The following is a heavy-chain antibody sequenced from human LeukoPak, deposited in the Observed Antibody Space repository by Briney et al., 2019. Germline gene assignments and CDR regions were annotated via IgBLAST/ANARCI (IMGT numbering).Heavy chain of an antibody. Sequence: GGSLRLSCAASGFTFSTYWMSWVRQAPGEGLEWVASIREDGSDYVASMKGRFAISRDNAKNSLYLEMNSLRAEDTAVYYCARDVNWGHFNYWGQGTLVTVSS. CDR2: IREDGS. CDR1: GFTFSTYW. V-gene: IGHV3-7*01. CDR3: ARDVNWGHFNY. J-gene: IGHJ4*02. D-gene: IGHD7-27*01.